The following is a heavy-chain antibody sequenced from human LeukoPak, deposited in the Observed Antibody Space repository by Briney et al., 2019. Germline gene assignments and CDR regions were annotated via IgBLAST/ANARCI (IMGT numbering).Heavy chain of an antibody. CDR1: GFTSSRHG. J-gene: IGHJ4*02. CDR2: ISNDGSRK. Sequence: GGSLRLSCAPSGFTSSRHGMHWVRQAPGKGLEWVAIISNDGSRKYYAHFVEGRFTISRDNSKNTLYLQMDSLRAEDTAVYYCARDRAWNYFDYWGQGTLVTVPS. D-gene: IGHD3-3*01. V-gene: IGHV3-30*03. CDR3: ARDRAWNYFDY.